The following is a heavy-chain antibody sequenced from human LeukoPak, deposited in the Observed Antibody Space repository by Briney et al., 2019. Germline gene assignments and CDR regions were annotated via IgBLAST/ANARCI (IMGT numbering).Heavy chain of an antibody. Sequence: SETLSLTCTVSGGSISSSSYYWGWIRQPPGKGLEWIGRIYYSGSTYYNPSLKSRVTMSVDTSKNQFSLKLSSVTAADTAVYYCARDAAMGYCSGGSCYPGCWFDPWGQGTLVTVSS. CDR3: ARDAAMGYCSGGSCYPGCWFDP. CDR1: GGSISSSSYY. J-gene: IGHJ5*02. D-gene: IGHD2-15*01. V-gene: IGHV4-39*07. CDR2: IYYSGST.